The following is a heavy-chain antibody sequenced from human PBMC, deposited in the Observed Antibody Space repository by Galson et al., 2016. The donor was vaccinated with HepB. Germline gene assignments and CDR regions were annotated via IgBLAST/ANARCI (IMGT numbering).Heavy chain of an antibody. V-gene: IGHV3-33*01. CDR2: VRYDGTNQ. CDR1: GFTFSNYG. CDR3: ARIGAAAGRPGYYSYGVDV. J-gene: IGHJ6*02. Sequence: SLRLSCAASGFTFSNYGMHWFRQAPGKGLEWVAVVRYDGTNQDYADSVKGRFTISRDNSKNTLFLQMNSLRAEDTAVYYCARIGAAAGRPGYYSYGVDVWGQGTTVTLSS. D-gene: IGHD6-13*01.